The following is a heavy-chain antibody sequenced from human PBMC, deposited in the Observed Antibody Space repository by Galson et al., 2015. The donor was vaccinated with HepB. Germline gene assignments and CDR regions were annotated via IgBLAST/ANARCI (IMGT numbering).Heavy chain of an antibody. V-gene: IGHV3-9*01. Sequence: SLRLSCAASGFTFDNYAIHWVRQVPGRGLEWVSGISWNSGYIDYADSVRGRFTISRDNAKNSLYLQMNSLRDEDTALYYCAKDTEPIPIFYFACWGQGTLVTVSS. CDR1: GFTFDNYA. CDR3: AKDTEPIPIFYFAC. D-gene: IGHD3-9*01. J-gene: IGHJ4*02. CDR2: ISWNSGYI.